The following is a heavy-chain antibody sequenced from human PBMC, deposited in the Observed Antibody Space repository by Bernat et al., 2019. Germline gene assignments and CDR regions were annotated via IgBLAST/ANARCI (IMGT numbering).Heavy chain of an antibody. Sequence: QLQLQESGPGLVKPSETLSLTCTVSAGSISSNNYFWGWIREPPGKGLEWIGSVYSSGSTYYNPSFKGRVTISVDTSKNQFSLKLTSVTAADTAVYYCATPWRDTYYYGSSGYYGWDAFDTWGQGTMVTVSS. D-gene: IGHD3-22*01. CDR1: AGSISSNNYF. J-gene: IGHJ3*02. CDR3: ATPWRDTYYYGSSGYYGWDAFDT. CDR2: VYSSGST. V-gene: IGHV4-39*01.